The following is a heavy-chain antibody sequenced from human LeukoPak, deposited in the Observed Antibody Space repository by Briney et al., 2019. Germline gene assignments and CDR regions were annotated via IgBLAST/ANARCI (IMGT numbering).Heavy chain of an antibody. CDR2: FDPEDGET. Sequence: ASVKVSFKVSGYTLTELSMHWVRQAPGKGLEWMGGFDPEDGETIYAQKFQGRVTMTEDTSTDTAYMELSSLRSEDTAVYYCATDRLGYDILSGSNAFDIWGQGTMVTVSS. J-gene: IGHJ3*02. CDR1: GYTLTELS. D-gene: IGHD3-9*01. CDR3: ATDRLGYDILSGSNAFDI. V-gene: IGHV1-24*01.